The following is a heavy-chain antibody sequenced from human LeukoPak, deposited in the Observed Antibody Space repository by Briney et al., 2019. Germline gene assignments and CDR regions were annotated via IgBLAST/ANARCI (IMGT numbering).Heavy chain of an antibody. D-gene: IGHD1-1*01. J-gene: IGHJ4*02. CDR2: IYPGDSDT. CDR1: GYSFISYW. Sequence: AESLKISCKGSGYSFISYWIGWVRHMPGKGLEWMGIIYPGDSDTTYSPSFQGQATISADKSINTAYLQWRSLKASDTAMYYCARSFAHVERYYFDYWGQGTLVSVSS. V-gene: IGHV5-51*01. CDR3: ARSFAHVERYYFDY.